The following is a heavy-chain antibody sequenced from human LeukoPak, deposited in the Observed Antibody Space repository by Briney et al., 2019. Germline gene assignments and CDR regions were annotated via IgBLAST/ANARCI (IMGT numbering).Heavy chain of an antibody. J-gene: IGHJ3*02. V-gene: IGHV1-2*02. CDR1: GYTFTGYY. D-gene: IGHD3-3*01. Sequence: GASVKVSCKASGYTFTGYYMHWVRQAPGQGLEWMGWINPNSGGTNYAQRFQGGVTMTRDTSISTAYMELSRLRSDDTAVYYCARGVLRFLEWLLLNDAFDIWGQGTMVTVSS. CDR3: ARGVLRFLEWLLLNDAFDI. CDR2: INPNSGGT.